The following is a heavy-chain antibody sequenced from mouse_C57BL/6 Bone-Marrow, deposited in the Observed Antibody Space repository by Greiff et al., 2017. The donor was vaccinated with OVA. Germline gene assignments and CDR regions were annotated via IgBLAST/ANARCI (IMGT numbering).Heavy chain of an antibody. CDR2: INPNNGGT. J-gene: IGHJ2*01. Sequence: DVQLQQSGPELVKPGASVKISCKASGYTFTDYYMNWVKQSHGKSLEWIGDINPNNGGTSYNQKFKGKATLTVDKSSSTAYMELRSLTSEDSAVYYCARGLLRSYWGQGTTLTVSS. CDR1: GYTFTDYY. CDR3: ARGLLRSY. D-gene: IGHD1-1*01. V-gene: IGHV1-26*01.